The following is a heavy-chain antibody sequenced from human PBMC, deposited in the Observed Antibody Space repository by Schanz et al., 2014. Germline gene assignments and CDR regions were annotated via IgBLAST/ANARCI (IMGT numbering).Heavy chain of an antibody. Sequence: QVQLVQSGAEVKKPGASVKVSCKASGYTFTSYGISWVRQAPGQGLEWMGWISAYNGNTKYPQKLQGRVTMTTDTSTSTAYMELRSLRSDDTAVYYCARDAADFDDSLTEEDYWGQGTLVTVSS. J-gene: IGHJ4*02. CDR1: GYTFTSYG. D-gene: IGHD3-9*01. V-gene: IGHV1-18*01. CDR2: ISAYNGNT. CDR3: ARDAADFDDSLTEEDY.